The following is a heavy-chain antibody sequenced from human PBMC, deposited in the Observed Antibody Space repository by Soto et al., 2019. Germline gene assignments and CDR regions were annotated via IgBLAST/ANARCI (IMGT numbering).Heavy chain of an antibody. CDR3: ASSYSNYALIDYYYYGMDV. CDR2: INAGNGNT. D-gene: IGHD4-4*01. J-gene: IGHJ6*02. Sequence: ASVKVSCKASGYAFTSYAMHWVRQAPGQRLEWMGWINAGNGNTKYSQKFQGRVTITRDTSASTAYMELSSLRSEDTAVYYCASSYSNYALIDYYYYGMDVWGQGTTVTVSS. V-gene: IGHV1-3*01. CDR1: GYAFTSYA.